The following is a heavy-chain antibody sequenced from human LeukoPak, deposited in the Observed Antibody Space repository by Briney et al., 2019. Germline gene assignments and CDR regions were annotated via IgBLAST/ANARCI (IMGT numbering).Heavy chain of an antibody. Sequence: ASVKVSCKASGYTFTRYDINWVRQATGQGLEWMGWMNPNSGNTGYAQKFQGRVTMTRNTSISTAYMELSSLRSEDTAVYYCARMSSSWYEVPDYWGQGTLVTVSS. CDR2: MNPNSGNT. J-gene: IGHJ4*02. CDR3: ARMSSSWYEVPDY. V-gene: IGHV1-8*01. CDR1: GYTFTRYD. D-gene: IGHD6-13*01.